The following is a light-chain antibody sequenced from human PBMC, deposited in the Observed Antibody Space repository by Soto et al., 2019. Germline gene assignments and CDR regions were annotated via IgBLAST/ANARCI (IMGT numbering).Light chain of an antibody. Sequence: EIVMTQSPATLSVSPGERATLSCRASQSVSSNLAWYQQKPGQAPRLLIYGASTRATGLPARFSGSGSGTEFTLTISSLQSEAFAVYYCQQYNNWPYTFGQGTKLEIK. CDR1: QSVSSN. CDR2: GAS. V-gene: IGKV3-15*01. CDR3: QQYNNWPYT. J-gene: IGKJ2*01.